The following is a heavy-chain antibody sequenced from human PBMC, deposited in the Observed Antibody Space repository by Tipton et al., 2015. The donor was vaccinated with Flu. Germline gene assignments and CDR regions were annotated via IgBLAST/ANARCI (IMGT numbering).Heavy chain of an antibody. V-gene: IGHV4-34*01. Sequence: GLVKPSETLSLTCAVYGGSFSGYYWSWIRQPPGKGLEWIGEINHSGSTNYNPSLKSRVTMSVDTSKNQFSLKLSSVTAADTAVYYCARGGRAPLRSSWSNAFDIWGQGTMVTVSS. CDR2: INHSGST. J-gene: IGHJ3*02. D-gene: IGHD6-13*01. CDR3: ARGGRAPLRSSWSNAFDI. CDR1: GGSFSGYY.